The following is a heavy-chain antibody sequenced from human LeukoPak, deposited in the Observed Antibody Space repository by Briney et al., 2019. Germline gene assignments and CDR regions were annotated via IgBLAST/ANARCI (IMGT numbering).Heavy chain of an antibody. CDR2: ISGSGGST. V-gene: IGHV3-11*04. J-gene: IGHJ6*04. Sequence: PGGSPRLSCAASGFTFSHAWMSWVRQAPGKGLEWVSAISGSGGSTYYADSVKGRFTISRDNAKNSLYLQMNSLRAEDTAVYYCAELGITMIGGVWGKGTTVTISS. CDR3: AELGITMIGGV. CDR1: GFTFSHAW. D-gene: IGHD3-10*02.